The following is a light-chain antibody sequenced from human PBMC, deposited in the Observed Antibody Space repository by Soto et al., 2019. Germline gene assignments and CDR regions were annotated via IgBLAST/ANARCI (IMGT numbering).Light chain of an antibody. CDR3: QHRFNWPWT. Sequence: EIVLTQSPGTLSLSAGERATLSGRASQSVSSSYLAWYQQKPGQAPRLLIYGASSRATGIPDRFSGSGSGTDFTLTISSLEPEDFAVYYCQHRFNWPWTFGQGTKVDIK. CDR1: QSVSSSY. J-gene: IGKJ1*01. CDR2: GAS. V-gene: IGKV3D-20*02.